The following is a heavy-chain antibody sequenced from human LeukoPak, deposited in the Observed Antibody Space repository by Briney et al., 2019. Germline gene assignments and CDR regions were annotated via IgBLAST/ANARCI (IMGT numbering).Heavy chain of an antibody. D-gene: IGHD2-2*02. Sequence: GGSLRLSCAACGFIFSSYAMRGLRQAPGKGVEGLSAISGCGHSIYYAHSVKSRLTISRHKPKNTLYLQMNSLRAEDTAVYYCATGSYCSNTSCYTVGAFDIWGQGTMVTVSS. CDR1: GFIFSSYA. V-gene: IGHV3-23*01. CDR2: ISGCGHSI. J-gene: IGHJ3*02. CDR3: ATGSYCSNTSCYTVGAFDI.